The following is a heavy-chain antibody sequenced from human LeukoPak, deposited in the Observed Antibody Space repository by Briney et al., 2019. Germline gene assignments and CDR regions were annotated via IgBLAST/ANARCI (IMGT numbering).Heavy chain of an antibody. CDR3: ARGGAAPTPYYYYYYMDV. V-gene: IGHV3-53*01. Sequence: GGSLRLSCAASGFTVSSNYMSWVRQAPGKGLEWVSVIYSGGSTYYADSVKGRFTISRDNSKNTLYLQMNSLRAEDTAVYYCARGGAAPTPYYYYYYMDVWGKGTTVPVSS. D-gene: IGHD6-13*01. J-gene: IGHJ6*03. CDR1: GFTVSSNY. CDR2: IYSGGST.